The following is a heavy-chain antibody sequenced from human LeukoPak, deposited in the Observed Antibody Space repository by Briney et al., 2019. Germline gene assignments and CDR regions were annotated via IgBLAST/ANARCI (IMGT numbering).Heavy chain of an antibody. Sequence: ASVKVSCKASGYTFIGYYMHWVRQAPGQGLEWMGWINPNSGGTNYAQKFQGRVTMTRDTSISTAYMELSRLRSDDTAVYYCARTLRYSSGWEGFDPWGQGTLVTVSS. V-gene: IGHV1-2*02. D-gene: IGHD6-19*01. CDR3: ARTLRYSSGWEGFDP. CDR2: INPNSGGT. CDR1: GYTFIGYY. J-gene: IGHJ5*02.